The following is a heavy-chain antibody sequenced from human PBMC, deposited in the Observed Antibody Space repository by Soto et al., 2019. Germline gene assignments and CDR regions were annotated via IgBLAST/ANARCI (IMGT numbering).Heavy chain of an antibody. D-gene: IGHD2-2*01. CDR2: IYHSGTT. J-gene: IGHJ4*02. Sequence: SETLSLTCNVSGFSISSGFYWGWVRQPPGKGLEWIGAIYHSGTTYFNPSLKSRVTMTIDTSKNQFSLSLASVAAADTAMFYYARAMTDKDYWAQRTVLTISS. V-gene: IGHV4-38-2*02. CDR1: GFSISSGFY. CDR3: ARAMTDKDY.